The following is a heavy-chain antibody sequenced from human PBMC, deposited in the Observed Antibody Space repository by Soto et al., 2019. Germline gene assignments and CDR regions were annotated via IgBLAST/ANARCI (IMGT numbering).Heavy chain of an antibody. J-gene: IGHJ4*02. CDR3: AREENILWYFDY. V-gene: IGHV3-30-3*01. Sequence: QVQLVESGGGVVQPGRSMRLSCAASGFTFSSYAMHWVRKAPGKGLEWVAVISYDGSNKYYADSVKGRFTISRDNSKNTLYLQMNSLRAEDTAVYYCAREENILWYFDYWGQGTLVTVSS. CDR1: GFTFSSYA. D-gene: IGHD2-21*01. CDR2: ISYDGSNK.